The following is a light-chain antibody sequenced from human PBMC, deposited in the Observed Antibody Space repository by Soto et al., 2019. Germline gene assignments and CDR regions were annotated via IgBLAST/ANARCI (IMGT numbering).Light chain of an antibody. CDR3: QQYYDYPPLI. J-gene: IGKJ4*01. V-gene: IGKV3-15*01. CDR2: GAS. Sequence: EIVMTQSPATLSVSPGEKPPPSSRASRNINRKLAWYQQKPGQAPRLLISGASTRATGIPARFSGSGSGTEFTLTISSLQSEDFAVYYCQQYYDYPPLIFGGGTKVEIK. CDR1: RNINRK.